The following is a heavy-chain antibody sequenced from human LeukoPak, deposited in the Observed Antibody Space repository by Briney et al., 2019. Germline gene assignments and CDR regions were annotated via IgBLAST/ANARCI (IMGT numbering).Heavy chain of an antibody. CDR3: ARGQWGLLYYYGMDV. CDR2: IYYSGST. J-gene: IGHJ6*02. Sequence: SETLSLTCTVSGGSISSYYWGWIRQPPGKGLEWIGYIYYSGSTNYNPSLKSRVTISVDTSKNQFSLKLSSVTAADTAVYYCARGQWGLLYYYGMDVWGQGTTVTVSS. D-gene: IGHD3-16*01. CDR1: GGSISSYY. V-gene: IGHV4-59*01.